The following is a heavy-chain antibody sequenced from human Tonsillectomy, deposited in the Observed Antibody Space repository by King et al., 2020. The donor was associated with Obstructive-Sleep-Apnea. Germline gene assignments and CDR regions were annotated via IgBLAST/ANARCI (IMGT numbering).Heavy chain of an antibody. CDR1: GFSVSNYA. CDR3: ARELSSGWFLWDY. CDR2: ISDDGSFK. Sequence: VQLVESGGGVVQPGRSLRLSCAASGFSVSNYAMHWVRQAPGKGLEWVAIISDDGSFKFYADSVKGRFTISRDTSKNTLYLRMDSLRTEETAVYYCARELSSGWFLWDYWGQGTLVTVSS. D-gene: IGHD6-19*01. J-gene: IGHJ4*02. V-gene: IGHV3-30*04.